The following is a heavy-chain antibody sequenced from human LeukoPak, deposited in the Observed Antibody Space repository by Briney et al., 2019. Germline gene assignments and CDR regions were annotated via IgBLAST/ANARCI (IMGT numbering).Heavy chain of an antibody. D-gene: IGHD4-17*01. CDR3: ARSIHDYGDFYFDF. CDR2: IHYGGNT. Sequence: SETLSLTCAVSGGSISSNNWWSWVRQPPGKGLEWIGYIHYGGNTNNNPSLTSRDTLSVDTSKKQFSLNLSSVTAADTATYYCARSIHDYGDFYFDFWGQGTLVTVSS. V-gene: IGHV4-4*02. J-gene: IGHJ4*02. CDR1: GGSISSNNW.